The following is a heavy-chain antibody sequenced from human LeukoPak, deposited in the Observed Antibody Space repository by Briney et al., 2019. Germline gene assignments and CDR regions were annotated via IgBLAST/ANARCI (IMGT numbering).Heavy chain of an antibody. Sequence: PGGSLRLSCTTSGFIFSDYYMSWIRQAPGKGLEWVSYISSSGSIIYYADSVKGRFTISRDNAKNSLYLQMNSLRAEDTAVYYCAELGITMIGGVWGKGTTVTISS. J-gene: IGHJ6*04. V-gene: IGHV3-11*04. CDR1: GFIFSDYY. CDR2: ISSSGSII. D-gene: IGHD3-10*02. CDR3: AELGITMIGGV.